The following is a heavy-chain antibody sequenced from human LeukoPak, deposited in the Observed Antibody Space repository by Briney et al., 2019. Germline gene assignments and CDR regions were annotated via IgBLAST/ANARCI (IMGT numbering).Heavy chain of an antibody. V-gene: IGHV1-24*01. J-gene: IGHJ6*03. CDR2: FHPEDGET. D-gene: IGHD5-24*01. Sequence: ASVKVSCTVSGYTVTELSMHWVRQSPGKGLEWMGGFHPEDGETIYAQKFQGRVTMTEDTSTDTAYMELSSLRSEDTAVYYCAREHGYNYYYYYYMDVWGKGTTVTVSS. CDR1: GYTVTELS. CDR3: AREHGYNYYYYYYMDV.